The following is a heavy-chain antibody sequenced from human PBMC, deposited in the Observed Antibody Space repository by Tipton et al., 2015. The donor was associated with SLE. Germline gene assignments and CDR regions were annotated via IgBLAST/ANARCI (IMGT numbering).Heavy chain of an antibody. CDR3: ARGGASSKWLDP. CDR2: VSSSGST. D-gene: IGHD6-6*01. V-gene: IGHV4-59*10. CDR1: GGDLSGYY. J-gene: IGHJ5*02. Sequence: TLSLTCAVYGGDLSGYYWPWIRQSAGKGLEWIGHVSSSGSTNYNPSLKSRVTISVDTSNNQFSLKVTSVTAADTAFYYCARGGASSKWLDPWGQGTLVTVSS.